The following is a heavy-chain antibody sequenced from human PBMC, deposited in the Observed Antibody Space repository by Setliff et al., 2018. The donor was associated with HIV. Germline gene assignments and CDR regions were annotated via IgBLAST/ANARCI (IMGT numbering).Heavy chain of an antibody. CDR2: VNRGRRT. Sequence: SETLSLTCALYGGSFSDYYWSWIRQPPGMGLEWIGEVNRGRRTNYNSSLKSRVTISIDTSRNQFSLTVSSVTAADTAVYYCAREIPYSYGGRGHPLWGQGTLGTVPQ. CDR3: AREIPYSYGGRGHPL. V-gene: IGHV4-34*01. D-gene: IGHD3-22*01. CDR1: GGSFSDYY. J-gene: IGHJ4*02.